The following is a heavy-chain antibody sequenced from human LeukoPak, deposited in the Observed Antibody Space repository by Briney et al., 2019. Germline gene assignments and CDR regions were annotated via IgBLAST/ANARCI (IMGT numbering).Heavy chain of an antibody. J-gene: IGHJ6*04. Sequence: PGGSLRLSCAASGFTVSSNYMSWVRQAPGKGLEWVSVIYSGGSTYYADSVKGRFTISRDNSKNTLYLQMNSLRAEDTAVYYCARRGVVPAVVWGVWGKGTTVTVSS. V-gene: IGHV3-53*01. CDR3: ARRGVVPAVVWGV. CDR1: GFTVSSNY. D-gene: IGHD2-2*01. CDR2: IYSGGST.